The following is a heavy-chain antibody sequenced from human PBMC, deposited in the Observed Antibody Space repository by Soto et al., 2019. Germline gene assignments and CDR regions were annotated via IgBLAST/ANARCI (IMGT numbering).Heavy chain of an antibody. J-gene: IGHJ5*02. CDR1: GGSFSRSSYY. CDR3: LRHYGHRTHWGASDT. D-gene: IGHD3-16*01. CDR2: LYYSGTT. Sequence: SETVSLSCDVSGGSFSRSSYYWGWIRQSPGKGLEWIGSLYYSGTTYYNPSLKSRVTMSVDRTKNQFSLNLTSVTAADMAVYYSLRHYGHRTHWGASDTSGPAILLTVSS. V-gene: IGHV4-39*01.